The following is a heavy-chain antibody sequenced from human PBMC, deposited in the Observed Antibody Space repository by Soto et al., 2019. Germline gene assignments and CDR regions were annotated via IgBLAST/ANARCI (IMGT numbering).Heavy chain of an antibody. Sequence: QLQLQESGPGLVKPSETLSLTCTVSGGSISSSSYYWGWIRQPPGKGLEWIGSIYYSGSTYYNPSLKSRVTISVDTSKNQSSLKLSSVTAADTAVYYCATLWFGEADYWGQGTLVTVSS. CDR3: ATLWFGEADY. J-gene: IGHJ4*02. CDR1: GGSISSSSYY. CDR2: IYYSGST. V-gene: IGHV4-39*01. D-gene: IGHD3-10*01.